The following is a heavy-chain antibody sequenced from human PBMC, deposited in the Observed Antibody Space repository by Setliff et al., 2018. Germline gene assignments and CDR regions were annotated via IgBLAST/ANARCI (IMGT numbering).Heavy chain of an antibody. J-gene: IGHJ2*01. CDR2: IYYSGST. V-gene: IGHV4-31*03. CDR3: ARALILGWPRDYWYFDL. D-gene: IGHD7-27*01. Sequence: NPSETLSLTCTVSGGSISSGGYYWSWIRQHPGKGLEWIGYIYYSGSTYYNPSLKSRVTISVDTSKNQFSLKLSSVTAADTAMYYCARALILGWPRDYWYFDLWGRGTLVTVSS. CDR1: GGSISSGGYY.